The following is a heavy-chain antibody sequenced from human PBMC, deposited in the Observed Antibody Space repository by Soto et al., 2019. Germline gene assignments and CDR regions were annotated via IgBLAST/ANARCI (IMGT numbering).Heavy chain of an antibody. CDR1: GYTFTSYG. Sequence: GASVKVSCKASGYTFTSYGIGWVRQAPGQGLEWMGWISAYNGNTNYAQKLQGRVTMTTDTSTSTAYMELRSLRSDDTAVYCCARVYETGCSSTSCYVGYNWFDPWG. CDR2: ISAYNGNT. CDR3: ARVYETGCSSTSCYVGYNWFDP. V-gene: IGHV1-18*01. D-gene: IGHD2-2*01. J-gene: IGHJ5*02.